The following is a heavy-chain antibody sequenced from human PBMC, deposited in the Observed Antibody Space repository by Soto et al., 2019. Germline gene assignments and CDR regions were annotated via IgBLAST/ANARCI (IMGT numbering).Heavy chain of an antibody. CDR2: IYWDDDK. CDR1: GFSLSTSGVG. D-gene: IGHD4-17*01. J-gene: IGHJ4*01. V-gene: IGHV2-5*02. CDR3: AHSLAASNLGDYEPITGLDY. Sequence: QITLKESGPTLVKPTQTLTLTCTFSGFSLSTSGVGVGWIRQPPGKALEWLALIYWDDDKRYSPTLKSRLTITTHTSKIRVLLTMPNEDPVDTATYYCAHSLAASNLGDYEPITGLDYWGPGTLVTVSS.